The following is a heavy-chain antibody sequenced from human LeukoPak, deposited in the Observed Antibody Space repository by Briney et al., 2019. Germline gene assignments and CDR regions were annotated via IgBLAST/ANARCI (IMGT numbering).Heavy chain of an antibody. V-gene: IGHV1-18*01. CDR1: GYTFTSYG. J-gene: IGHJ5*02. D-gene: IGHD3-22*01. CDR3: ARPFTMIVVVTTSSNCFDP. CDR2: ISAYNGNT. Sequence: ASVKVSRKGSGYTFTSYGISMVRQAPGQGLEWMWWISAYNGNTNTAHKLQGRVTMTTDTSTSTAYMELRSLRSDDTAVYYCARPFTMIVVVTTSSNCFDPWGQGTLVTVSS.